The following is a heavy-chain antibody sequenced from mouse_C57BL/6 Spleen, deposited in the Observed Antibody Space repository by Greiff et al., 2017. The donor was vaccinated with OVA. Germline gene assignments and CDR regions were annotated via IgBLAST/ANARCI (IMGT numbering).Heavy chain of an antibody. J-gene: IGHJ2*01. CDR2: INPSSGYT. CDR1: GYTFTSYT. Sequence: QVQLQQSGAELARPGASVKMSCKASGYTFTSYTMHWVKQRPGQGLEWIGYINPSSGYTKYNQKFKDKATLTADKSSSTAYMQLSSLTSEDSAVYYCARTVVATDFDYWGQGTTLTVSS. CDR3: ARTVVATDFDY. D-gene: IGHD1-1*01. V-gene: IGHV1-4*01.